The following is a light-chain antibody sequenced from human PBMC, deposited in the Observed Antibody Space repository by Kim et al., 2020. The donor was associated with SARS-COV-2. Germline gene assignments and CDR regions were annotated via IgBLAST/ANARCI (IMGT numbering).Light chain of an antibody. CDR1: QSISNY. CDR2: AAS. J-gene: IGKJ1*01. V-gene: IGKV1-39*01. Sequence: ASVGDRGTITCRSSQSISNYLNWYQQKPGKAPTLLIYAASSLQSGVPSRFSGSGSGTDFTLTISSLQPEDFATYYCQQSYSTPRTFGQGTKVDIK. CDR3: QQSYSTPRT.